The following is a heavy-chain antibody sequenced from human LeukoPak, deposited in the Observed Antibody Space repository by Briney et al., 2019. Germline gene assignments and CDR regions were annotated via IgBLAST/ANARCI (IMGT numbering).Heavy chain of an antibody. CDR3: ARVRAAAGLRWFDP. V-gene: IGHV4-59*01. CDR1: GVSISSYY. CDR2: IYYSGST. D-gene: IGHD6-13*01. Sequence: PSETLSLTCTVSGVSISSYYWSWIRQPPGKGLEWIGYIYYSGSTNYNPSLKSRVTISVATSKNQFSLKLSSVTAADTAVYYCARVRAAAGLRWFDPWGQGTLVTVSS. J-gene: IGHJ5*02.